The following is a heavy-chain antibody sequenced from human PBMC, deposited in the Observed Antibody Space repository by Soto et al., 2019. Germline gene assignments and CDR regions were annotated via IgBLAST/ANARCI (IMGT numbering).Heavy chain of an antibody. J-gene: IGHJ4*02. CDR3: ARRITRPERFDY. CDR2: IYYSGNT. Sequence: QLQLQESGPGLVKPSETLSLTCTVSGGSISRSSYYWGWIRQPPGKGLEWIGNIYYSGNTYYNPSFQSRVTIPVDTSKNHFSLKLTSATAADTAVYYCARRITRPERFDYWGQGALVTVSS. CDR1: GGSISRSSYY. D-gene: IGHD1-20*01. V-gene: IGHV4-39*02.